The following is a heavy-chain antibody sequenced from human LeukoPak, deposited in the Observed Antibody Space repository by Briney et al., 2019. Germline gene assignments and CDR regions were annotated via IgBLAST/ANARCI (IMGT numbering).Heavy chain of an antibody. Sequence: GGSLRLSCAVSGFTFSRYWMTWVRQAPGKGLEWVANIKVDGSEKYYVDAVKGRFTISRDNAKDSLYLQMNSPTAEDTAVYYCARDSIYHYMDVWGRGTTVTVSS. CDR3: ARDSIYHYMDV. V-gene: IGHV3-7*01. J-gene: IGHJ6*03. CDR2: IKVDGSEK. CDR1: GFTFSRYW.